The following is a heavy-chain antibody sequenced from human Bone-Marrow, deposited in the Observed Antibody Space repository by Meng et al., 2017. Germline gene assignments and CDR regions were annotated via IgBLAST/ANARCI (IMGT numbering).Heavy chain of an antibody. D-gene: IGHD6-13*01. J-gene: IGHJ4*02. CDR1: GYNFPDYY. V-gene: IGHV1-2*06. Sequence: QVQLVPSGAAVEKPGASVKVSCKPSGYNFPDYYIHWVRQAPGQGLEWMGRIDPKNGDTHYAQKFQGRVTMTGDTSISTAYMDLSGLRSDDTAVYYCARDEDISAAGKLFGDYWGQGTLVTVSS. CDR3: ARDEDISAAGKLFGDY. CDR2: IDPKNGDT.